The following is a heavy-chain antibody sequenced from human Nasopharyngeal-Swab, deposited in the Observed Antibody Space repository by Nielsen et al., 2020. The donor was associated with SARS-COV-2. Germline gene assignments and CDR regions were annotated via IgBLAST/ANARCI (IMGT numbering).Heavy chain of an antibody. CDR2: ISSSSSYI. D-gene: IGHD1-26*01. V-gene: IGHV3-21*01. Sequence: GESLKISCAASGFTFSNYSMNWVRQAPGKGLEWVSSISSSSSYIYYADSVKGRFTISRDNAKNSLYLQMNSLRAEDTAVYYCARDGDYSGWELTDYWGQGTLVTVSS. CDR1: GFTFSNYS. CDR3: ARDGDYSGWELTDY. J-gene: IGHJ4*02.